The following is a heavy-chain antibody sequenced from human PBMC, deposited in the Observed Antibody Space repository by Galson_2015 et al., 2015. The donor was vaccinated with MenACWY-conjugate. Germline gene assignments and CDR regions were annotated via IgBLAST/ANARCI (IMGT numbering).Heavy chain of an antibody. J-gene: IGHJ4*02. CDR2: MYYSGSA. CDR3: ARGVNLASMAGY. V-gene: IGHV4-59*01. Sequence: SETLSLTCTVSGGSISRFYWSWIRQFPGKGLEWIGYMYYSGSANYNPSLKSRVTISVDTSKNQFSLNLTSVTAADMAVYYCARGVNLASMAGYWGQGTLVTVSS. D-gene: IGHD2-8*01. CDR1: GGSISRFY.